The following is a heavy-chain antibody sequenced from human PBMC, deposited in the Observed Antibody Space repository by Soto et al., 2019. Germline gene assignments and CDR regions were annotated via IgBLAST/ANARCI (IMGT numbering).Heavy chain of an antibody. CDR3: ARMETFGSLNWFDP. CDR1: GYSFTNND. J-gene: IGHJ5*02. D-gene: IGHD3-16*01. Sequence: ASVKVSFTTSGYSFTNNDVSWVRQATGQGLEWMGWMNPGSGDTGYAQKFQGRVTMTRDVSIATAYMELSSLRSDDTAIYYCARMETFGSLNWFDPWGQGTLVTVSS. V-gene: IGHV1-8*01. CDR2: MNPGSGDT.